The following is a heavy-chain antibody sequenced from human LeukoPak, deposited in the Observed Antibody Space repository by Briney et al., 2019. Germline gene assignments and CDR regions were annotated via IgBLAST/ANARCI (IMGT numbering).Heavy chain of an antibody. CDR3: ARSHTVAGFDY. CDR1: GGSFSGYY. V-gene: IGHV4-34*01. J-gene: IGHJ4*02. Sequence: SETLSLTCAVYGGSFSGYYWSWIRKPPGKGLEWIGEINHSGSTNYNPSLKSRVTISVDTSKNQFSLKLSSVTAADTAVYYCARSHTVAGFDYWGRGTLVTVSS. D-gene: IGHD4-23*01. CDR2: INHSGST.